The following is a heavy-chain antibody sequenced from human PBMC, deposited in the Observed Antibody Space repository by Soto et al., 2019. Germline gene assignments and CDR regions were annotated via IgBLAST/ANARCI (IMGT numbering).Heavy chain of an antibody. V-gene: IGHV4-59*01. CDR3: ARVARPQSYYYYYYMDV. Sequence: QVQLQESGPGLVKPSETLSLTCTVSGGSISSYYWSWIRQPPGKGLEWIGYIYYSGSTNYNPSLKSRVTISVDTSKNQFYLKLSSVTAADTAVYYCARVARPQSYYYYYYMDVWGKVTTVTVSS. CDR1: GGSISSYY. CDR2: IYYSGST. J-gene: IGHJ6*03.